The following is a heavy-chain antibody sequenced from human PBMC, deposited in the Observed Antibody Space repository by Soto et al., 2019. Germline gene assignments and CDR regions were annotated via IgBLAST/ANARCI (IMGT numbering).Heavy chain of an antibody. CDR1: GGSISSSSYF. J-gene: IGHJ4*02. V-gene: IGHV4-39*07. Sequence: TSETLSLTCTVSGGSISSSSYFWGWIRQPPGKGLEWIGSMYYSGSTYYNPSLKSRVTISVDTSKNQFSLKLSSVTAADTAVYYCARVRWTVAGPGHFDYWGQGTLVTVSS. CDR2: MYYSGST. CDR3: ARVRWTVAGPGHFDY. D-gene: IGHD6-19*01.